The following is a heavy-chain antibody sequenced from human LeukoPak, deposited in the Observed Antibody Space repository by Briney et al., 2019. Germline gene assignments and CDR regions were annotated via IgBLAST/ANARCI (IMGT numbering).Heavy chain of an antibody. CDR2: IRASGGST. D-gene: IGHD6-19*01. Sequence: PGGSLRLSCAASGFTFNNYAMSWVRQAPGKGLEWVSSIRASGGSTYYADSVKGRLTISRDNSKNTLYLHMNNLRAEDTAVYYCARVEYSSGWFELYGMDVWGLGTTVTVSS. CDR1: GFTFNNYA. J-gene: IGHJ6*02. V-gene: IGHV3-23*01. CDR3: ARVEYSSGWFELYGMDV.